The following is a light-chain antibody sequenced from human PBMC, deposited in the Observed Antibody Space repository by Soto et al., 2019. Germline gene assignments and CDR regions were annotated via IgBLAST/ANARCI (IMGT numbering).Light chain of an antibody. Sequence: EIGMTQSPATLSVSPGGRATLSCRASQSIGDTLAWYQQKPGQAPRLLIYGASTRAPGFPARFSASGSGTDFTLTISSLQSEDFAVYYCQQYNYWPWTFGQGTKVDIK. V-gene: IGKV3-15*01. J-gene: IGKJ1*01. CDR2: GAS. CDR1: QSIGDT. CDR3: QQYNYWPWT.